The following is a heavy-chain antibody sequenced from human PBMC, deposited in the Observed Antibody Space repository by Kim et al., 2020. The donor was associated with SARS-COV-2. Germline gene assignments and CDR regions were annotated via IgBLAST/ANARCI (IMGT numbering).Heavy chain of an antibody. D-gene: IGHD1-7*01. J-gene: IGHJ4*02. Sequence: EATVKGHSSVSRDKSKTTLYLQMNSLRAEDTALYYCAKATNYASYYDYWGQGTMVTVSS. V-gene: IGHV3-23*01. CDR3: AKATNYASYYDY.